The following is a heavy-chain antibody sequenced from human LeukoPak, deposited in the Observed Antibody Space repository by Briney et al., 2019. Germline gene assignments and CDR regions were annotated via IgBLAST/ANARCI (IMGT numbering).Heavy chain of an antibody. CDR2: INHNAEMI. Sequence: GGSLRLSCEGSGFPFSSYVMSWVRQAPGKGLEWIAYINHNAEMIFYPDFVKGRFTISRDNPKKSLYLQMNALRYEDTAIYYCARDHDWAFDLWGQGTLVTVSS. D-gene: IGHD3-9*01. J-gene: IGHJ4*02. CDR3: ARDHDWAFDL. V-gene: IGHV3-48*02. CDR1: GFPFSSYV.